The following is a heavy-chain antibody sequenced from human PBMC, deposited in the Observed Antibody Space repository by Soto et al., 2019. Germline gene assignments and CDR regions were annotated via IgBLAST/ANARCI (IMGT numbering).Heavy chain of an antibody. CDR1: GESFSGHI. CDR2: INHSGSA. V-gene: IGHV4-34*01. CDR3: ARDRSDTSGFHYYFDC. D-gene: IGHD3-22*01. Sequence: SETLSLTCAGYGESFSGHIWTWIRQTPGKGLQWIGQINHSGSASYNPSLKSRASMSVDTSRNQFSLNLNSMTAADTAVYYCARDRSDTSGFHYYFDCWGQGTLVTVSS. J-gene: IGHJ4*02.